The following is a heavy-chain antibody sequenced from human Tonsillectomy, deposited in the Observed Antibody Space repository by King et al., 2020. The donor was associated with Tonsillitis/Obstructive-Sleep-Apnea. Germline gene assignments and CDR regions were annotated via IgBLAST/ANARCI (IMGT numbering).Heavy chain of an antibody. CDR2: IWYDGSNK. CDR1: GFTFSSYG. Sequence: VQLVESGGGVVQPGRSLRLSCAASGFTFSSYGMHWVRQAPGKGLEWVAVIWYDGSNKYYADSVKGRFTISRDNSKNTLYLQMNSLRAEETAVYYCARDRAGGVLPAAMDYWGQGTLVTVSS. V-gene: IGHV3-33*01. J-gene: IGHJ4*02. D-gene: IGHD2-2*01. CDR3: ARDRAGGVLPAAMDY.